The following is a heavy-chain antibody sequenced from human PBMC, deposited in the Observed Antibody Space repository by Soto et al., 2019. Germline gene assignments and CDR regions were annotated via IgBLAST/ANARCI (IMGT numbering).Heavy chain of an antibody. D-gene: IGHD5-18*01. J-gene: IGHJ5*02. Sequence: SETLSLTCTVSGGSISHYYCSWIRQPPGQGLEWIGYIYYSVSTNYSPSLKSPLSISVYRSKSQFSLKLISVTPADTAAYYCARQGGYKYAYIDPKRDQFWFDQLGQGTLVTVSS. CDR2: IYYSVST. CDR3: ARQGGYKYAYIDPKRDQFWFDQ. V-gene: IGHV4-59*01. CDR1: GGSISHYY.